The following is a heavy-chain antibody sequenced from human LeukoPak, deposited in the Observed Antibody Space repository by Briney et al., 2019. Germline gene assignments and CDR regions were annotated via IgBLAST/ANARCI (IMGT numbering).Heavy chain of an antibody. J-gene: IGHJ5*02. CDR1: GGSFSGYY. CDR3: ARGRLGVTIFGVVTDNWFDP. CDR2: INHSGST. Sequence: PSETLSLTCAVSGGSFSGYYWSWIRQPPGKGLEWIGEINHSGSTNYNTFLKSLVTISVDTSKNQFSPKLSSVTAADTAVYYCARGRLGVTIFGVVTDNWFDPWGQGTLVTVSS. V-gene: IGHV4-34*01. D-gene: IGHD3-3*01.